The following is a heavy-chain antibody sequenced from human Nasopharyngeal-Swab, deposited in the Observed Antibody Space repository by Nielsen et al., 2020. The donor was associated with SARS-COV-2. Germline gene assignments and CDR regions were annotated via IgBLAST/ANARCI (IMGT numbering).Heavy chain of an antibody. CDR2: IWYDGSSK. Sequence: GGSLRLSCAASGFTFSSYGMHWVRQAPGKGLEWVAVIWYDGSSKYYADSVKGRFTISRDNSKNTLYLQMNSLRAEDTAVYYCARDFPFGGDVVYWGQGTLVTVSS. CDR3: ARDFPFGGDVVY. V-gene: IGHV3-33*01. CDR1: GFTFSSYG. J-gene: IGHJ4*02. D-gene: IGHD3-10*01.